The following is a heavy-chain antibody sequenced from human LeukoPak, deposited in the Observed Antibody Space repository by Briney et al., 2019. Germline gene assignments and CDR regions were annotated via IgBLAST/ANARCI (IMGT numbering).Heavy chain of an antibody. Sequence: PGGSLRLSCAESGVSFNTYALHWVCPAPRKGLGWVTLIWHDGSHKFYIDSVRGRFTTSRDNSKNTVYLQKNGLRAEDTAVYYCGREIFGSGSYPDFWGQGTLVTVSS. V-gene: IGHV3-33*01. D-gene: IGHD3-10*01. CDR1: GVSFNTYA. J-gene: IGHJ4*02. CDR3: GREIFGSGSYPDF. CDR2: IWHDGSHK.